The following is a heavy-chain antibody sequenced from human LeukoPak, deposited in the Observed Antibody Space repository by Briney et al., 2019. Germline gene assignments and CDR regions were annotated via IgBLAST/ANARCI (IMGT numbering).Heavy chain of an antibody. D-gene: IGHD5-24*01. Sequence: SVKVSCKASGGTYSSYAISWVRQAPGQGLEWMGGIIPIFGTANYAQKFQGRVTITTDESTRADYMELSSLRSEDTAVYYCARGRRDGYSYYMDVWGKGTTVTVSS. J-gene: IGHJ6*03. CDR3: ARGRRDGYSYYMDV. CDR1: GGTYSSYA. CDR2: IIPIFGTA. V-gene: IGHV1-69*05.